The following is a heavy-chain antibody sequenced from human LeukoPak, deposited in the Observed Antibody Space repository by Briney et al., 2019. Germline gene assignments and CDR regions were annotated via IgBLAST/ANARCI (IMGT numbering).Heavy chain of an antibody. J-gene: IGHJ3*02. V-gene: IGHV4-59*08. CDR2: IYYSGST. CDR1: GGSISSYY. CDR3: ARPLRALGAFDI. Sequence: PSETLSLTCTVSGGSISSYYWRWIRQPPGKGLEWIGYIYYSGSTNYNPSLKSRVTISVDTSKNQFSLKLSSVTAADTAVYYCARPLRALGAFDIWGQGTMVTVSS. D-gene: IGHD3-16*01.